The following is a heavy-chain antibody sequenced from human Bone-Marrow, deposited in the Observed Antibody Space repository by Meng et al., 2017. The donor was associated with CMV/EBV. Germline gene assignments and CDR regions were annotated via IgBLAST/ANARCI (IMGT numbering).Heavy chain of an antibody. CDR2: INHSGST. V-gene: IGHV4-34*01. Sequence: SETLSLTCAVYGGSFSGNYGSWIRQPPGQGLEWNGEINHSGSTNYNPSLKSRVTISVDTSKNQFSLKLSLVTAADTAVYYCARMKFLEWLYDYWGQGTLVTVSS. CDR3: ARMKFLEWLYDY. J-gene: IGHJ4*02. CDR1: GGSFSGNY. D-gene: IGHD3-3*01.